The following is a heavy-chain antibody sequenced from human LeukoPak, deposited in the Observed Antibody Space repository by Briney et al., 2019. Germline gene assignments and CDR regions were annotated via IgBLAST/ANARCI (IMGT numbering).Heavy chain of an antibody. D-gene: IGHD2-15*01. CDR2: INPNGGDT. CDR1: GYTFTVYY. J-gene: IGHJ5*02. V-gene: IGHV1-2*06. Sequence: GASVKVSCKASGYTFTVYYMYWERQAPGQGLEWIGRINPNGGDTDYAQNFQGRVTMTRDTSISTAYMELTNLRSDDTAVYYCARGYCSGGTCYLVENWFDPWGQGTLVTVSS. CDR3: ARGYCSGGTCYLVENWFDP.